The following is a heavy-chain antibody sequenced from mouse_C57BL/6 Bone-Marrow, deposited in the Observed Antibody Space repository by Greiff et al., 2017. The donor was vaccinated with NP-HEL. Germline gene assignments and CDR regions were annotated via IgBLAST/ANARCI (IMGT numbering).Heavy chain of an antibody. CDR2: ISNGGGST. CDR3: ARAYYYGSSPFAY. J-gene: IGHJ3*01. D-gene: IGHD1-1*01. Sequence: EVMLVESGGGLVQPGGSLKLSCAASGFTFRDYYMYWVRQTPEKRLEWVAYISNGGGSTYYPDTVKGRFTISRDNAKNTLYLQMSRLKSEDTAMYYCARAYYYGSSPFAYWGQGTLVTVSA. V-gene: IGHV5-12*01. CDR1: GFTFRDYY.